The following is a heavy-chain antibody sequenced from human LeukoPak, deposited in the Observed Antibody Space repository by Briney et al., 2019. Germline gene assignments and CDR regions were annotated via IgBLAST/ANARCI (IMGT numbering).Heavy chain of an antibody. D-gene: IGHD3-22*01. CDR3: ARLDYYDSSGYYLDY. V-gene: IGHV4-59*08. Sequence: SETLSLTCTVSGGSISSYYWSWIRQPPGKGLEWIGYIYYSGSANYNPSLKSRVTISVDTSKNQFSLKLSSVTAADTAVYYCARLDYYDSSGYYLDYWGQGTLVTVSS. CDR1: GGSISSYY. J-gene: IGHJ4*02. CDR2: IYYSGSA.